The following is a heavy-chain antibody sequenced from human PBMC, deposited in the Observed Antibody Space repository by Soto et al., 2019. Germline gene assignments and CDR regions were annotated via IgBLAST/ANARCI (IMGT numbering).Heavy chain of an antibody. CDR1: GDRVSSNSAA. V-gene: IGHV6-1*01. D-gene: IGHD2-2*01. Sequence: SQTLSLTCAISGDRVSSNSAAWNWIRQSPSRGLEWLGRTYYRSKWYNDYAVSVKSRITINPDTSKNQFSLQLNSVTPEDTAVYYCARAFGCSSTSCSSYFDYWGQGTLVTVSS. J-gene: IGHJ4*02. CDR3: ARAFGCSSTSCSSYFDY. CDR2: TYYRSKWYN.